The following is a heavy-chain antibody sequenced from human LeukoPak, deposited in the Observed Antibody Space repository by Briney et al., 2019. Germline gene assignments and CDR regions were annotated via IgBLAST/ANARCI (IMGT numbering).Heavy chain of an antibody. Sequence: SETLSLICDVSDYSITSRYYWGWIRQPPGKGLEWIGSIYHSAITYYNPSLKGRVTMSVDTSKNQFSLNLRSVTASDTAVYYCAKPMPGPPKGFDFWGRGILVTVSS. CDR2: IYHSAIT. V-gene: IGHV4-38-2*01. CDR1: DYSITSRYY. CDR3: AKPMPGPPKGFDF. J-gene: IGHJ4*02. D-gene: IGHD2-2*01.